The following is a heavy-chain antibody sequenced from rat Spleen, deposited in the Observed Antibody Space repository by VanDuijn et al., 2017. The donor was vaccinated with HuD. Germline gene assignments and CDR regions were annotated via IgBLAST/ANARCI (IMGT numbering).Heavy chain of an antibody. D-gene: IGHD1-1*01. CDR3: ARAYYNSGDYVMDA. CDR2: INSAGTT. CDR1: GNSIANGYR. Sequence: EVQLQESGPGLVKPSQSLSLTCSVTGNSIANGYRWNWIRRFPGSKLEWMGYINSAGTTVYNPALKSRISITRDTTRNQFFLQLNSVTTEDTATYYCARAYYNSGDYVMDAWGQGASVTVSS. V-gene: IGHV3-3*01. J-gene: IGHJ4*01.